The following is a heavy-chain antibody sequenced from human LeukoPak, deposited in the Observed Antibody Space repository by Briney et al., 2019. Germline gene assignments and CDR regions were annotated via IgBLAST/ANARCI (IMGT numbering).Heavy chain of an antibody. Sequence: PGGSLRLSCAASGFSFSNAWMDWVRQAPGKGLEWVSAIRGSGGGTYHADSVKGRFTISRDNAKNSLYLQMNSLRAEDTAVYYCARAAPYYYDSSGYSAFDSWGQGTMVTVSA. D-gene: IGHD3-22*01. CDR2: IRGSGGGT. CDR1: GFSFSNAW. J-gene: IGHJ3*02. CDR3: ARAAPYYYDSSGYSAFDS. V-gene: IGHV3-21*01.